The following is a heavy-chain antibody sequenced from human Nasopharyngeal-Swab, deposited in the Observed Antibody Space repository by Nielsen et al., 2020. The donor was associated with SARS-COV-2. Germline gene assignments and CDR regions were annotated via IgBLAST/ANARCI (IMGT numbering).Heavy chain of an antibody. Sequence: ASVKVSGKASGYTFTSYYMHWVRQAPGQGLEWMGIINPSGGSTSYAQKFQGRVTMTRDTSTSTVYMELSSLRSEDTAVYYCARGGEMATITRDAFDIWGQGTMVTVSS. J-gene: IGHJ3*02. D-gene: IGHD5-24*01. CDR1: GYTFTSYY. V-gene: IGHV1-46*01. CDR3: ARGGEMATITRDAFDI. CDR2: INPSGGST.